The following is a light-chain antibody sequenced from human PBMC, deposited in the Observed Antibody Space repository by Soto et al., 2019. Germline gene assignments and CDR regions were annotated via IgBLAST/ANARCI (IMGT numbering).Light chain of an antibody. CDR3: QQSYSAPYT. CDR1: QSISSS. Sequence: DIQMTQSPSSLSASVGDGVTITCRASQSISSSLNWYQQKPGKAPKLLMYYASSLQSGVPSRFSGSGSGTDFTLTISSLRPEDFAIYYCQQSYSAPYTFGQGTKLEIK. CDR2: YAS. V-gene: IGKV1-39*01. J-gene: IGKJ2*01.